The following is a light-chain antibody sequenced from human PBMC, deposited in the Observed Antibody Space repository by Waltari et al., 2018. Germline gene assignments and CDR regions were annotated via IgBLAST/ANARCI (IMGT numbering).Light chain of an antibody. Sequence: DIQMTQSPSSLSASVGDRVTHTCRASQDINNHLAWYQRKPGKLPQLLIYAASTLHSGVPSRFSGSRSGTEFTLTISSLQPEDFATYYCQKYNDVPQPFGGGTKVEIK. J-gene: IGKJ4*01. CDR1: QDINNH. CDR3: QKYNDVPQP. V-gene: IGKV1-27*01. CDR2: AAS.